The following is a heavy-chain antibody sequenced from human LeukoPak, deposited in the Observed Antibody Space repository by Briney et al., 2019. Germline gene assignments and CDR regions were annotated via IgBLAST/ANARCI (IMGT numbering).Heavy chain of an antibody. CDR3: ARVGYSSSWYISNYYYYYVDV. CDR1: GFTFSSYG. V-gene: IGHV3-30*03. J-gene: IGHJ6*03. CDR2: ISYDGSNK. Sequence: GGSLRLSCAASGFTFSSYGMHWVRQAPGKGLEWVAVISYDGSNKYYADSVKGRFTISRDNSKNTLYLQMNSLRAEDTAVYYCARVGYSSSWYISNYYYYYVDVWGKGTTVTVSS. D-gene: IGHD6-13*01.